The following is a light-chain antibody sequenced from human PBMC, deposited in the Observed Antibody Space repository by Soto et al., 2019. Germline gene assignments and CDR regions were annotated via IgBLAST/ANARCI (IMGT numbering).Light chain of an antibody. V-gene: IGLV2-8*01. CDR1: SSDVGGYNS. CDR3: SSYAGSNNLV. J-gene: IGLJ2*01. CDR2: EVN. Sequence: QSALTQPPSASGSPGQSVTISCTGTSSDVGGYNSVSWYQQHPGNAPKLVIYEVNKRPSGVPDRFSASKSDNTASLTVSGLQAEDEADYYCSSYAGSNNLVVGGGTKLTVL.